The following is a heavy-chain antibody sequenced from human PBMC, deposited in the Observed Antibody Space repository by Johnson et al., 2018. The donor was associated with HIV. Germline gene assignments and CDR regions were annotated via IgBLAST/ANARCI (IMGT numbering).Heavy chain of an antibody. CDR2: ISYDGSNK. CDR1: GFTFSSYA. CDR3: ARVNEDLLYAFDI. Sequence: QMQLVESGGGVVQPGGSLRLSCAASGFTFSSYAMHWVRQAPGKGLEWEAVISYDGSNKYYADSVKGRFTISRDNAKNSLYLQMNSLRAEDTAVYYCARVNEDLLYAFDIWGQGTMVTVSS. V-gene: IGHV3-30-3*01. J-gene: IGHJ3*02. D-gene: IGHD1-1*01.